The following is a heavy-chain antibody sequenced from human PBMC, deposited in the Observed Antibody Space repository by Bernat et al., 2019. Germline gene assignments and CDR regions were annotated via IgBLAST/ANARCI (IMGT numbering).Heavy chain of an antibody. J-gene: IGHJ4*02. CDR2: IYYSGST. Sequence: QLQLQESGPGLVKPSETLSLTCTVSGGSISSSSYYWGWIRQPPGKGLEWIGSIYYSGSTYYNPSINRRVTIAVDTSKTQFSLKLSSVTAADTAVYYCARQGSSSSWGTSESFDYWGQGTLVTVSS. D-gene: IGHD6-13*01. V-gene: IGHV4-39*01. CDR3: ARQGSSSSWGTSESFDY. CDR1: GGSISSSSYY.